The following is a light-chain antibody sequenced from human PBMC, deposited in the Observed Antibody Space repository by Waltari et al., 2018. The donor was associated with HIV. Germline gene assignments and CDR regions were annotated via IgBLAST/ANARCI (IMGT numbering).Light chain of an antibody. Sequence: QAVLTQPSSLSASPGASASLTCTLRSGINVGTYRIYWYQQKPGSPPQYLLRYKSDSDKQQGSGVPSRFSGSKDASANAGILLISGLQSEDEADYYCMIWHSSARHVVFGGGTKLTVL. V-gene: IGLV5-45*02. CDR2: YKSDSDK. J-gene: IGLJ2*01. CDR1: SGINVGTYR. CDR3: MIWHSSARHVV.